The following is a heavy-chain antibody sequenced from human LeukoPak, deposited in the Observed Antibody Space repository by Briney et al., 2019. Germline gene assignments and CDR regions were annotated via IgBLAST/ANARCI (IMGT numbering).Heavy chain of an antibody. Sequence: GGSLRLSCAASGFTFSSYGMRWVRQAPGKGLEWVAFIRYDGSNKYYADSVKGRFTISRDNSKNTLYLQMNSLRAEDTAVYYCAKDEVADFWSGYYWVYWGQGTLVTVSS. J-gene: IGHJ4*02. CDR2: IRYDGSNK. CDR3: AKDEVADFWSGYYWVY. V-gene: IGHV3-30*02. D-gene: IGHD3-3*01. CDR1: GFTFSSYG.